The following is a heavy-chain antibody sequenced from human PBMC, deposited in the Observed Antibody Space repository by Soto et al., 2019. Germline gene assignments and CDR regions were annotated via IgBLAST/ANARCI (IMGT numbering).Heavy chain of an antibody. V-gene: IGHV4-30-2*01. CDR2: IYHSGST. CDR3: ARSTIPYYFDY. CDR1: GGSISSGGYS. J-gene: IGHJ4*02. Sequence: QLQLQESGSGLVKPSQTLSLTCAVSGGSISSGGYSWSWIRQPPGKVLEWIGYIYHSGSTYYNPSLKSRVTMSLDGSKNQFSLKLSSVTAADTAVYYCARSTIPYYFDYWGQGTLVTVSS. D-gene: IGHD3-3*01.